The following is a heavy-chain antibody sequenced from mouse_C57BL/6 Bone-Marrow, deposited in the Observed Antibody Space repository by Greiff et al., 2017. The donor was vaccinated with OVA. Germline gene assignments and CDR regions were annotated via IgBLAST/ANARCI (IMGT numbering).Heavy chain of an antibody. Sequence: VQLQQSGPELVKPGASVKISCKASGYAFSSSWMNWLKQRPGKGLEWIGRIYPGDGDTNYNGKFKGKATLTADKSSSTAYMQLSSLTSEDSAVYFCARWGGRGFAYWGQGTLVTVSA. D-gene: IGHD1-1*02. J-gene: IGHJ3*01. CDR1: GYAFSSSW. CDR3: ARWGGRGFAY. CDR2: IYPGDGDT. V-gene: IGHV1-82*01.